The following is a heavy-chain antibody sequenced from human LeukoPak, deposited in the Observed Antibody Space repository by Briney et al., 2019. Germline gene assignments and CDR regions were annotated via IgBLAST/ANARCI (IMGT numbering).Heavy chain of an antibody. CDR3: AKESGKFDY. Sequence: GGSLRLSCVASGLPIADFAMHWVRQAPGKGLEWVSLISGDGVSTFYADSVKGRFSISRDNSKNSLYVEMNSLRTEDAAMYYCAKESGKFDYWGQGTLVAVSS. J-gene: IGHJ4*02. CDR1: GLPIADFA. CDR2: ISGDGVST. V-gene: IGHV3-43*02.